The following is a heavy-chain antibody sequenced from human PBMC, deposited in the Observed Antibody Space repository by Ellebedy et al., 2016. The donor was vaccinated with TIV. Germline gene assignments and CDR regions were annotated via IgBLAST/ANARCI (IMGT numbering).Heavy chain of an antibody. D-gene: IGHD1-26*01. CDR1: GFPFSSFW. CDR2: TKEDGSEK. J-gene: IGHJ3*01. Sequence: LSLTCAASGFPFSSFWMSWVRQAPGKGLEWMANTKEDGSEKYYVDSVRGRFTISRDNAKNSLYLQMSSLSAEDTAVYYCARDPAGRTWGAFDLWGQGTMATVSS. V-gene: IGHV3-7*03. CDR3: ARDPAGRTWGAFDL.